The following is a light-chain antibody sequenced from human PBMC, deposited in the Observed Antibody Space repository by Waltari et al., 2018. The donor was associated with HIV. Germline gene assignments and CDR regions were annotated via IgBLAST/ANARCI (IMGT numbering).Light chain of an antibody. V-gene: IGLV3-19*01. Sequence: SSELTQDPAVSVALGQTVRITCQGDSVRTYYASWYQQKPGQAPLLVFYGTNNLPSGIPDRFSGSTSVDTASLTITGAHAEDEADYYFNSRDDIGHWFFGAGTKLTVL. J-gene: IGLJ3*02. CDR3: NSRDDIGHWF. CDR2: GTN. CDR1: SVRTYY.